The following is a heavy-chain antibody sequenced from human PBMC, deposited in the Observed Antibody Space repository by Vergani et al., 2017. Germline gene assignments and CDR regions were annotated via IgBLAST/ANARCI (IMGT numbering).Heavy chain of an antibody. D-gene: IGHD5-12*01. CDR2: IIPILGIA. Sequence: QVQLVQSGAEVKKPGSSVKVSCKASGATFSSYTISWVRQAPGQGLEWMGRIIPILGIANYAQKFQGRVTITADKSTSTAYMELSSLRSEDTAVYYCARDPPVGGYAQSNYWGQGTLVTVSS. CDR1: GATFSSYT. V-gene: IGHV1-69*09. J-gene: IGHJ4*02. CDR3: ARDPPVGGYAQSNY.